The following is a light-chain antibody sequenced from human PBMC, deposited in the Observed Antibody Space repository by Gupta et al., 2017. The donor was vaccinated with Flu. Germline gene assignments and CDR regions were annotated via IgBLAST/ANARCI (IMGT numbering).Light chain of an antibody. Sequence: GTLYLSPGERATRSCWARQSVRSSYLAWYQRKPGQAPRLLIYGASSRATGIPDRFSGSGSGTEFTLTIGRLEPEDFAVYCCQQESSSPFTFGGGTKVDIK. CDR1: QSVRSSY. CDR2: GAS. CDR3: QQESSSPFT. J-gene: IGKJ4*01. V-gene: IGKV3-20*01.